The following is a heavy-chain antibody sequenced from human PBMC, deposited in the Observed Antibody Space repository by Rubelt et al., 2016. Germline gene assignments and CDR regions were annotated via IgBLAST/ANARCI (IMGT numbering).Heavy chain of an antibody. CDR2: INHSGNT. V-gene: IGHV4-34*01. J-gene: IGHJ6*03. D-gene: IGHD2-8*01. CDR3: ARGLAAGCHMDV. CDR1: GDSMNDYY. Sequence: QVQLQESGPGLVKPSETLSLTCAVSGDSMNDYYWSWIRQPPGKGLEWIGEINHSGNTNYNPSLKSRVTIAVDTSKTQFSLKLSSVTAADTAVYYCARGLAAGCHMDVWGKGTTVTVSS.